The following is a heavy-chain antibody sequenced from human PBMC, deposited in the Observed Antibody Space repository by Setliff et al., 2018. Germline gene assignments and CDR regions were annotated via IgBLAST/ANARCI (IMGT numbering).Heavy chain of an antibody. CDR1: GFRFTSHW. Sequence: GESLKISCQGSGFRFTSHWIGWVRQMPGKGLEWMGLIWPGDSDTKYSPSFQGRVTISADKSINTAYLEWSSLQASDTAMYYCARLGYSDGFDIWGQGTMVTVS. V-gene: IGHV5-51*01. CDR2: IWPGDSDT. D-gene: IGHD5-18*01. CDR3: ARLGYSDGFDI. J-gene: IGHJ3*02.